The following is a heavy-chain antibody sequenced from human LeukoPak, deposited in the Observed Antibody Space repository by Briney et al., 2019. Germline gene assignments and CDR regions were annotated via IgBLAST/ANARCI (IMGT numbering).Heavy chain of an antibody. CDR2: ISYHTTDK. Sequence: PGRSLRLSRTASGFSFNHYGMHWFCQAPGKGLEWVASISYHTTDKFYADSVKGRFTISRDNSLDTLYLQMNSLRVEDTAIYYCARDRAWDYLDSWDQGPLVTVSS. V-gene: IGHV3-30*03. CDR3: ARDRAWDYLDS. CDR1: GFSFNHYG. D-gene: IGHD1-26*01. J-gene: IGHJ4*02.